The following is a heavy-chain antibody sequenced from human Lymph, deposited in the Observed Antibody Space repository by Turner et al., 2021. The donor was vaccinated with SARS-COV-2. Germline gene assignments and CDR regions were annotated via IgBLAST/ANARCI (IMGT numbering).Heavy chain of an antibody. D-gene: IGHD3-22*01. CDR3: AKNEMSMIVVAITLFDY. CDR2: ISGRGGST. Sequence: EVQLLESGGGLVQPGGSLRLSCAASGPTFSSSAMSWVRQAPGKGLEWVSIISGRGGSTNYADAVKGRFTIVRDNSKNTLYLQMNSLRAEDTAVYYCAKNEMSMIVVAITLFDYWGQGTLVTVSS. CDR1: GPTFSSSA. J-gene: IGHJ4*02. V-gene: IGHV3-23*01.